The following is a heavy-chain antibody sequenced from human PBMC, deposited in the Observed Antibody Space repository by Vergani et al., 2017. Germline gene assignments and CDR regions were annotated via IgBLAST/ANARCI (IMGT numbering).Heavy chain of an antibody. CDR3: ARARAGRQWLAASGFDS. D-gene: IGHD6-19*01. CDR2: ISAYNGDT. V-gene: IGHV1-18*01. Sequence: QVQLVQSGAEVTKPGASVRVSCKASDYTFTNYGISWVRQAPGQGLEWMGWISAYNGDTNYAQKLHGRVTMTTDASTSTAYMELRSLRADDTAVYYCARARAGRQWLAASGFDSWGQGTLVTVSS. CDR1: DYTFTNYG. J-gene: IGHJ4*02.